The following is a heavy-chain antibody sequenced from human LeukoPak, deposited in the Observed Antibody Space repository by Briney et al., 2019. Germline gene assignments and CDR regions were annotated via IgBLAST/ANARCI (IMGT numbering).Heavy chain of an antibody. J-gene: IGHJ4*02. CDR3: ARRIAAAAEDY. CDR2: IYYSGST. D-gene: IGHD6-13*01. Sequence: SETLSLTCTVSGGSISSSSYYWGWIRQPPGKGLEWIGSIYYSGSTYYNPSLKSRVTISVDTSKNQFSLKLSSVTAADTAVYYCARRIAAAAEDYWGQGTLVTVSS. CDR1: GGSISSSSYY. V-gene: IGHV4-39*01.